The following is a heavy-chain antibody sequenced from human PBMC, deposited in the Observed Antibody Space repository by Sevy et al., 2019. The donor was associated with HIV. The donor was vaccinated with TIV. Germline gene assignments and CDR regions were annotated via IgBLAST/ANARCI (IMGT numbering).Heavy chain of an antibody. Sequence: ASVKVSCKASGYTFTGYYMHWVRQAPGQGLEWMGWINPNSGGTNYAQKFQGRVTMTRDTSISTAYMELGRLRSDDTAVYYCASLYYYDSSGYYPGADYWGQGTLVTVSS. D-gene: IGHD3-22*01. V-gene: IGHV1-2*02. CDR1: GYTFTGYY. CDR3: ASLYYYDSSGYYPGADY. J-gene: IGHJ4*02. CDR2: INPNSGGT.